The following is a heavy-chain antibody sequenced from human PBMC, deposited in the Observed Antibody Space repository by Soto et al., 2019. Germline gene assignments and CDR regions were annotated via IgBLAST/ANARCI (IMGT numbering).Heavy chain of an antibody. V-gene: IGHV4-59*01. J-gene: IGHJ6*02. Sequence: SETLSLTCPVYGGSIDSYYWRWIRQPPGRGLEWNGYIYYSRSTNYNPSLKNRDTISVATSKNEFSMKLNAVTAADTAVYYCARGVGGTAMGPRGTYYYYGMDVWGQGTTV. CDR1: GGSIDSYY. CDR2: IYYSRST. D-gene: IGHD5-18*01. CDR3: ARGVGGTAMGPRGTYYYYGMDV.